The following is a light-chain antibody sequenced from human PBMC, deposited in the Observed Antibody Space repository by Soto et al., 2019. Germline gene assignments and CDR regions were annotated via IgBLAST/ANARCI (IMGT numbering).Light chain of an antibody. CDR1: ESVSNS. V-gene: IGKV3-11*01. Sequence: ETVLTQSPATLSWSPVERATLSCRASESVSNSLAWYQHKPGQAPRLLIYNASNRATGIPARFSGSGSGTDFTLTISSLEPEDFAVYFCQHRAGWPPALTFGGGTKVDIK. CDR2: NAS. J-gene: IGKJ4*01. CDR3: QHRAGWPPALT.